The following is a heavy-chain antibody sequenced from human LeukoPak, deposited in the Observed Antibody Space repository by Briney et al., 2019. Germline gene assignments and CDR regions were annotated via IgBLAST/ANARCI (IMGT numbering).Heavy chain of an antibody. V-gene: IGHV4-34*01. CDR2: INHSGST. J-gene: IGHJ1*01. CDR3: ARGQGFLDSSGRTEYFQH. D-gene: IGHD3-22*01. Sequence: TSETLSLTCAVYGGSFSGYCWSWIRQPPGKGLEWIGEINHSGSTNYNPSLKSRVAISVDTSKNQFSLKLSSVTAADTAVYYCARGQGFLDSSGRTEYFQHWGQGTLVTVSS. CDR1: GGSFSGYC.